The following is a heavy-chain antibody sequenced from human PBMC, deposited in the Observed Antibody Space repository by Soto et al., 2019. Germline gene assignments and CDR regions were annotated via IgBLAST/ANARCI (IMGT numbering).Heavy chain of an antibody. CDR3: ARVPFEYCSGGSCYNWFAP. D-gene: IGHD2-15*01. CDR1: GYTFTSYA. V-gene: IGHV1-3*01. CDR2: INAGNGNT. Sequence: ASVKVSCKASGYTFTSYAMHWVRQAPGQRLEWMGWINAGNGNTKYSQKFQGRVTITRDTSASTAYMELSSLRSEDTAVYYCARVPFEYCSGGSCYNWFAPWGQGTLVTVSS. J-gene: IGHJ5*02.